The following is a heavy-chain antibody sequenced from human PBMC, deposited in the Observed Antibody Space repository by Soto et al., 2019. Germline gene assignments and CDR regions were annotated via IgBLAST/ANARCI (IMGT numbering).Heavy chain of an antibody. D-gene: IGHD3-10*01. CDR3: ARHGTLYYGSGSSIRYGMDV. Sequence: GESLQISCEGSGYSFTAYWIAWVRQMPGKGLEWMGFIYPGDSDARYNPSFQGQVTISADKSINTAYLHWSSLRASDTAMYYCARHGTLYYGSGSSIRYGMDVWGQGTPVTGSS. J-gene: IGHJ6*02. V-gene: IGHV5-51*01. CDR1: GYSFTAYW. CDR2: IYPGDSDA.